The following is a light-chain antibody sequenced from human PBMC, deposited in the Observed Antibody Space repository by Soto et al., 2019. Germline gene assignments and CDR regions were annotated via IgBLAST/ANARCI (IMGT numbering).Light chain of an antibody. Sequence: QSVLTQPPSVSEAPRQRVTISCSGNSSNIGNNGVNWYQQVPGEAPKFLIYGNTDRPSGVPDRFSGSKSGTSASLAITGLQAEDEADYYCQSYDSSLSGYVFGTGTKLTVL. CDR1: SSNIGNNG. CDR3: QSYDSSLSGYV. V-gene: IGLV1-40*01. CDR2: GNT. J-gene: IGLJ1*01.